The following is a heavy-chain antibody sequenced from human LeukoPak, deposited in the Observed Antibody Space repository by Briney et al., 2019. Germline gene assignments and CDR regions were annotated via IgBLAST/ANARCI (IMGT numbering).Heavy chain of an antibody. CDR1: GFTFDDYA. D-gene: IGHD5-18*01. CDR2: ISWNSGSI. J-gene: IGHJ4*02. CDR3: VKGGYSYGYFDY. Sequence: GGSLRLSCAASGFTFDDYAMHWVRQAPGKGLEWVSGISWNSGSIGYADSVKGRFTISRDNAKNSLYLQMNSLRAEDTALYYCVKGGYSYGYFDYWGQGTLVTVSS. V-gene: IGHV3-9*01.